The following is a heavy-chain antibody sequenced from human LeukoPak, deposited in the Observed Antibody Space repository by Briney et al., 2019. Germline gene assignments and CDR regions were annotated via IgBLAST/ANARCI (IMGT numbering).Heavy chain of an antibody. J-gene: IGHJ4*02. V-gene: IGHV3-23*01. CDR2: ISGSGDST. Sequence: GGSLRLSCAASGFTFSSYAMCWVRQAPGKGLEWVSAISGSGDSTYYADTVKGRFTISRDNSKNTLNLQMNSLRAEDTAVYFCAKAVSPVDVGYWGRGTLVTVSS. D-gene: IGHD5-12*01. CDR3: AKAVSPVDVGY. CDR1: GFTFSSYA.